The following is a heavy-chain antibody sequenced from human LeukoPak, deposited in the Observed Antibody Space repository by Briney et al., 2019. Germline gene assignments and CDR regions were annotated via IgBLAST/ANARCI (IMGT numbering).Heavy chain of an antibody. CDR1: GFTFSSYG. J-gene: IGHJ3*02. Sequence: GGSLRLSCAASGFTFSSYGMHWVRQAPGKGLEWVAVISYDGSNKYYADSVKGRFTISRDNSKNTLYLQMNSLRAEDTAVYYCAKVMMGYYDSSGYVDAFDIWGQGTMVTVS. CDR3: AKVMMGYYDSSGYVDAFDI. CDR2: ISYDGSNK. V-gene: IGHV3-30*18. D-gene: IGHD3-22*01.